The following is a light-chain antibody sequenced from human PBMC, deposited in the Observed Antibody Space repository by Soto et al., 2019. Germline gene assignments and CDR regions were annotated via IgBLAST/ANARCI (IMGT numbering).Light chain of an antibody. Sequence: EIVLTQSPGTLSLSPGERATLSCRASQNVDSNYLAWYQQKPGQAPRIIIFGASGRATGIPDRFSGSGSGTDSTLTISSLEPEDFAVYYCQQRSNWPPITFGQGTRLEIK. CDR1: QNVDSNY. CDR3: QQRSNWPPIT. CDR2: GAS. V-gene: IGKV3D-20*02. J-gene: IGKJ5*01.